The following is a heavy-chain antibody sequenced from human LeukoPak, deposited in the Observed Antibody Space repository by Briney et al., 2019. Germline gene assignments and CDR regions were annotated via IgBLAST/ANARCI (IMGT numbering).Heavy chain of an antibody. V-gene: IGHV4-4*07. J-gene: IGHJ4*02. CDR3: ARECSGWYYFDY. Sequence: SETLSLTCTVSGGSISSYYWSWIRQPAGKGLEWIGRICTSGSTHYNPSLKSRVTMSVDTSKNQFSLKLNSVTAADTAVYYCARECSGWYYFDYWGQGTLVTVSS. CDR1: GGSISSYY. D-gene: IGHD6-19*01. CDR2: ICTSGST.